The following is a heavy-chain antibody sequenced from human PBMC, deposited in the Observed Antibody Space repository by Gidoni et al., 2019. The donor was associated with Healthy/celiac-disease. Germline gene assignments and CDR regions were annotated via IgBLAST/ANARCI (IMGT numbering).Heavy chain of an antibody. V-gene: IGHV3-30*04. CDR3: ARDRYYDFWSGYYPYYYYYYGMDV. CDR1: GFPFSSYA. J-gene: IGHJ6*02. CDR2: ISYDGSNK. D-gene: IGHD3-3*01. Sequence: QVQLVESGGGVVQPGRSLRLSCAASGFPFSSYAMHWVRQAPGKGLEWVAVISYDGSNKYYADSVKGRFTISRDNSKNTLYLQMNSLRAEDTAVYYCARDRYYDFWSGYYPYYYYYYGMDVWGQGTTVTVSS.